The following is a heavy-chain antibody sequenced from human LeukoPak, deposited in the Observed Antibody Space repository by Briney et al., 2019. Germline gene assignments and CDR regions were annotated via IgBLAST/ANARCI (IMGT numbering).Heavy chain of an antibody. V-gene: IGHV3-9*01. D-gene: IGHD6-13*01. Sequence: PGGSLRLSCAASGFTFDDYAMHWVRQAPGKGLEWVSGISWNGGSIGYADSVKGRFTISRDNAKNSLYLQMNSLRAEDTALYYCAKDWVAAAGRFDYWGQGTLVTVSS. J-gene: IGHJ4*02. CDR3: AKDWVAAAGRFDY. CDR1: GFTFDDYA. CDR2: ISWNGGSI.